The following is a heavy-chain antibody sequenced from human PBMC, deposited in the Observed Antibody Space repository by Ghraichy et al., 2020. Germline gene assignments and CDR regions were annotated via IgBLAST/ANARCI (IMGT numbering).Heavy chain of an antibody. Sequence: SETLSLTCTVSGGSISSYYCSWVRQPARKGLEWIGRVFTSGSTNANPSLKSRVTMSVDRSKNQFSLKLTSVTAAATAVYCCAGVSSGWEDYWGQGTLVTVSS. CDR3: AGVSSGWEDY. V-gene: IGHV4-4*07. CDR1: GGSISSYY. CDR2: VFTSGST. J-gene: IGHJ4*02. D-gene: IGHD6-19*01.